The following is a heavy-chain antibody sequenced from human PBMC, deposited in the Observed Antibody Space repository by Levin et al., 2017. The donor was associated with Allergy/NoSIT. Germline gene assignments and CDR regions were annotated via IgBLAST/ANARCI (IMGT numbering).Heavy chain of an antibody. J-gene: IGHJ2*01. D-gene: IGHD7-27*01. CDR3: ARWGLGARYFDR. Sequence: SGPTLVKPTQTLTLTCTFSGVSVSTSGVGVGWIRQPPGKALEWLALISWDDDKRCSPSLRSRITITKDTSKNQVVLTMTNMDSVDTATYYCARWGLGARYFDRWGRGTPVTVSS. CDR2: ISWDDDK. V-gene: IGHV2-5*02. CDR1: GVSVSTSGVG.